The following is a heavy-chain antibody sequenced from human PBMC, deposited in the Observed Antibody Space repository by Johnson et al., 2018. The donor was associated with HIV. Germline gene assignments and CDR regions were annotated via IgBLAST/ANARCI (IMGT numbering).Heavy chain of an antibody. Sequence: VQLVESGGGVVQPGGSLRVSCAASGFTFSGSWMSWVRQAPGKGLEWVSGINWNGNARGYADSVKGRFTISRDNAKNSLYLQMNSLRAEDTAVYYCARELVLGAFDIWGQGTMVTVSS. CDR1: GFTFSGSW. CDR3: ARELVLGAFDI. CDR2: INWNGNAR. V-gene: IGHV3-20*04. D-gene: IGHD6-13*01. J-gene: IGHJ3*02.